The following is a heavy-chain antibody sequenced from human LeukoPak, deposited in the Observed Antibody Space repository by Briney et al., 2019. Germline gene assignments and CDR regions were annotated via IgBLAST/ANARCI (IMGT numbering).Heavy chain of an antibody. V-gene: IGHV4-61*01. CDR1: GGSVNSGSYF. CDR3: ATDYSNFYGMDV. D-gene: IGHD4-11*01. Sequence: SEALSLTCTVSGGSVNSGSYFWSWIRQPPGKGLEWIGYIQNSARTNYNPSLESRVTISVDSSKDQFSLRLSSVTAADTAVYYCATDYSNFYGMDVWGQGTTVTVSS. CDR2: IQNSART. J-gene: IGHJ6*02.